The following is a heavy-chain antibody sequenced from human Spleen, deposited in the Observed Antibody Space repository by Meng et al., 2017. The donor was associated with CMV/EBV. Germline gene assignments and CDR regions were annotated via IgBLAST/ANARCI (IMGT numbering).Heavy chain of an antibody. V-gene: IGHV4-59*06. J-gene: IGHJ6*02. CDR2: IYYSGSA. D-gene: IGHD2-2*01. CDR1: GGSTSSYY. Sequence: SETLSLTCTVSGGSTSSYYWSWIRQPPGKGLEWIGSIYYSGSAYSNPSLKSRVTISVDTSKSQFSLKLSSVTAADTAIYYCARDRYCSSSICYGAYGMDVWGQGTTVTVSS. CDR3: ARDRYCSSSICYGAYGMDV.